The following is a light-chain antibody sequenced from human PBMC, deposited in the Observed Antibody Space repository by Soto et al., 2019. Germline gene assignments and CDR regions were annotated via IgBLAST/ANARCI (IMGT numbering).Light chain of an antibody. CDR1: SSDVGGYNY. CDR2: EVS. CDR3: SSYTSISTLV. Sequence: QSALTQPASVTGSPGQSLTISCPGTSSDVGGYNYVSWYQQHPGKAPDLMIYEVSNRPSGVSNRFSGSKSGNTASLTISGLQAEDEADYYCSSYTSISTLVFGTGTKVTVL. J-gene: IGLJ1*01. V-gene: IGLV2-14*01.